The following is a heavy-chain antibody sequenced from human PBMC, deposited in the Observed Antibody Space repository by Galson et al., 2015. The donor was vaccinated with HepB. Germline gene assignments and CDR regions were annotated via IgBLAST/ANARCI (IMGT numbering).Heavy chain of an antibody. Sequence: SCKASGYNFPNFGISWVRQAPGQGLEWMGWISGTSTKTIYAQNLQGRVTMTTDTSTNTAYMELRSLRSDDTAVYYCARAQWEVLWLDYWGQGTLVTVSS. CDR1: GYNFPNFG. J-gene: IGHJ4*02. CDR2: ISGTSTKT. D-gene: IGHD3-10*01. V-gene: IGHV1-18*01. CDR3: ARAQWEVLWLDY.